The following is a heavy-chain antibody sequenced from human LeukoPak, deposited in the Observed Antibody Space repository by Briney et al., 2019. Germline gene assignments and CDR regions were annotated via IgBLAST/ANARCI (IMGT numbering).Heavy chain of an antibody. J-gene: IGHJ4*02. V-gene: IGHV4-31*03. CDR2: IYYSGSS. D-gene: IGHD1-26*01. Sequence: PSETLSLTRTLSGVSLSSGGYYSSWIRQPPGKCLEWIGYIYYSGSSYYNPSLKSRVTRSVDTSKNQFSLKLSSVTAADTAVYCCARGGSGSYSYWGQGTLVTVSS. CDR1: GVSLSSGGYY. CDR3: ARGGSGSYSY.